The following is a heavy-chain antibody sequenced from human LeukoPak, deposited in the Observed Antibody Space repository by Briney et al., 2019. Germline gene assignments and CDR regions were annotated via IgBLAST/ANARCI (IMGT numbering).Heavy chain of an antibody. CDR2: IIPIFGTA. Sequence: SVKVSCTASGGTFSSYALGSVRQAPGQGLEWMGGIIPIFGTANYAQKFQGRVTITADESASTAYMELSSLRSEDTAVYYCARDSVRNAFDIWGQGTMVTVSS. CDR3: ARDSVRNAFDI. CDR1: GGTFSSYA. D-gene: IGHD3-10*01. V-gene: IGHV1-69*13. J-gene: IGHJ3*02.